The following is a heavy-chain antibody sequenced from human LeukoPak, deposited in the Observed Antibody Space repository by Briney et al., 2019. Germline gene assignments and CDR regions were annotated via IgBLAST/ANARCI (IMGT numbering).Heavy chain of an antibody. CDR3: ARDLYCGGDCYSWFDY. J-gene: IGHJ4*02. Sequence: VASVKVSCKASGGTFSSYAISWVRQAPGQGLEWMGRIIAIFGTANYAQKFQGRVTITTDESTSTAYMELSSLRSEDTAVYYCARDLYCGGDCYSWFDYWGQGTLVTVSS. D-gene: IGHD2-21*02. CDR1: GGTFSSYA. CDR2: IIAIFGTA. V-gene: IGHV1-69*05.